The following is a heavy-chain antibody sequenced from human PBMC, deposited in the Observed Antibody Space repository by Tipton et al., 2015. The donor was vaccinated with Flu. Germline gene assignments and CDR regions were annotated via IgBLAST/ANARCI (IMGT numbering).Heavy chain of an antibody. Sequence: GLVKPSETLSLTCNVSGGSISSSGDYWGWIRQPPGKGLEWIGYIYNNKYTKYSPSLQSRVTISVDTSKKQFSLQLTSVTAADTAVYYCARDPSLGMPDYFDYWGQGTLVTASS. J-gene: IGHJ4*02. CDR3: ARDPSLGMPDYFDY. CDR2: IYNNKYT. CDR1: GGSISSSGDY. D-gene: IGHD2-2*01. V-gene: IGHV4-61*05.